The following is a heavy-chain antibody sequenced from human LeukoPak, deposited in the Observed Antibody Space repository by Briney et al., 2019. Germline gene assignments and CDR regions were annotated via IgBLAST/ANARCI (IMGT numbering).Heavy chain of an antibody. Sequence: PSGSLTLSCAASGFTFSDYYMSWIRQAPGKGLEWVSYISSSGSTIYYADSVKGRFTISRDNAKNSLYLQMNSLRAEDTAVYYCARGSITMIVVVINFDYWGQGNWLSVSS. D-gene: IGHD3-22*01. CDR2: ISSSGSTI. V-gene: IGHV3-11*04. CDR1: GFTFSDYY. J-gene: IGHJ4*02. CDR3: ARGSITMIVVVINFDY.